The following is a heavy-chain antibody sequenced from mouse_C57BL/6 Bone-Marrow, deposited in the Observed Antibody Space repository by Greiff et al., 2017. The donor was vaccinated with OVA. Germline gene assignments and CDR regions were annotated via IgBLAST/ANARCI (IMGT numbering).Heavy chain of an antibody. D-gene: IGHD2-5*01. CDR2: IYPGSGST. CDR3: ARKSNYVPYYFDY. V-gene: IGHV1-55*01. J-gene: IGHJ2*01. Sequence: VQLQQPGAELVKPGASVKMSCKASGYTFTSYRITWVKQRPGQGLEWIGDIYPGSGSTIYNEKFKSKATLTVDTSSSTAYMELSSLTSEDSAVYYCARKSNYVPYYFDYWGQGTTLTVSS. CDR1: GYTFTSYR.